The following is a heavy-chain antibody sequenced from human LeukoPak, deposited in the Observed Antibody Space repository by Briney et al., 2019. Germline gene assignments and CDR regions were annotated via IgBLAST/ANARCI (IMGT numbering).Heavy chain of an antibody. CDR1: GGSISSYY. Sequence: SETLSLTCTVSGGSISSYYWSWIRQPPGKGLGWIGYIYYSGSTNYNPSLKSRVTISVDTSKNQFSLKLSSVTAADTAVYYCARGYYDFWSGPPPGFDPWGQGTLVTVSS. CDR2: IYYSGST. J-gene: IGHJ5*02. V-gene: IGHV4-59*01. D-gene: IGHD3-3*01. CDR3: ARGYYDFWSGPPPGFDP.